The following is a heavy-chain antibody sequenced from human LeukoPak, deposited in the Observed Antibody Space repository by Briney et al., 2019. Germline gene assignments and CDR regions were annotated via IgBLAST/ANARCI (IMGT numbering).Heavy chain of an antibody. CDR2: IYPGDSDT. CDR1: GYSFTSYW. D-gene: IGHD3-10*01. CDR3: ARSAPTAYYGSGRGIGFDP. V-gene: IGHV5-51*01. Sequence: GESLKISCKGSGYSFTSYWIGRVRQMPGKGLEWMGIIYPGDSDTRYSPSFQGQVTISADKSISTAYLQWSSLKASDTAMYYCARSAPTAYYGSGRGIGFDPWGQGTLVTVSS. J-gene: IGHJ5*02.